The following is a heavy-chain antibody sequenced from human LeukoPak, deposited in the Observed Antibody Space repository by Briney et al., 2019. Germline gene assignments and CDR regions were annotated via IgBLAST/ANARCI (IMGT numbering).Heavy chain of an antibody. CDR2: IFHSGNT. J-gene: IGHJ6*03. CDR1: GYSISSGYY. D-gene: IGHD2-15*01. Sequence: PSETLSLTCAVSGYSISSGYYWGWFRQPPGKGLEWIGCIFHSGNTYYNPSLKSRVSISVDTSKNHFSPKLTSVTAADSAVYYCARQGGSCSPYYYYYMDVWGKGTTVTVSS. CDR3: ARQGGSCSPYYYYYMDV. V-gene: IGHV4-38-2*01.